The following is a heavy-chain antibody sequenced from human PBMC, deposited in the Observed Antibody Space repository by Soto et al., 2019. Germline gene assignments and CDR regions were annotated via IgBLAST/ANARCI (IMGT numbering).Heavy chain of an antibody. Sequence: SVTLSLTCAVDGGNFIGYYWSWIRKPPGKGLEWIGEINHSGSTNYNPSLKSRVTISVDTSKNQFSLKLSSVTAADTAVYYCARGLPFRNGDWFDPWGQGTLVTVSS. CDR3: ARGLPFRNGDWFDP. CDR2: INHSGST. D-gene: IGHD1-26*01. V-gene: IGHV4-34*01. J-gene: IGHJ5*02. CDR1: GGNFIGYY.